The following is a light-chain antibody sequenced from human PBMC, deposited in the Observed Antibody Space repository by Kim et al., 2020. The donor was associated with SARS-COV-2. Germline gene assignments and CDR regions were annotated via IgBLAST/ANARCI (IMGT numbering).Light chain of an antibody. J-gene: IGLJ3*02. CDR3: QTWGTGIRV. CDR1: SGHSSDA. V-gene: IGLV4-69*01. Sequence: SVKLTCTLSSGHSSDAIAWHQQQPEKGPRYLMKLNSDGSHSKGDGIPDRFSGSSSGAERYLTISSLQSEDEADYYCQTWGTGIRVFGGGTKLTVL. CDR2: LNSDGSH.